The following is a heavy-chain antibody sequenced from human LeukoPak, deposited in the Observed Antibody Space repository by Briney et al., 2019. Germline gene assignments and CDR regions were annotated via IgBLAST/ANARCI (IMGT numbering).Heavy chain of an antibody. Sequence: PGGSLRLSCAASGFTFSSSAMSWVRQAPGKGLEWVSYISSSGSTIYYADSVKGRFTISRDNAKNSLYLQMNSLRAEDTAVYYCARVPPGLIDYWGQGTLVTVSS. CDR2: ISSSGSTI. D-gene: IGHD3/OR15-3a*01. J-gene: IGHJ4*02. V-gene: IGHV3-48*04. CDR1: GFTFSSSA. CDR3: ARVPPGLIDY.